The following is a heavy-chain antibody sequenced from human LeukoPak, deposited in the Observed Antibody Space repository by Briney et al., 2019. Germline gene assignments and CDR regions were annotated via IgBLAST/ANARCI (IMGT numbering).Heavy chain of an antibody. V-gene: IGHV4-39*07. Sequence: SETLSLTCIVSGGSISSSTYYWGWIRQSPGKGLESIGGIYFSGITYYNPSLKSRVTISVDTSKNQFSLRLTSVTAADTAVYYCARHNGNYDYFYGVDVWGQGTTVTVSS. D-gene: IGHD4-23*01. CDR2: IYFSGIT. CDR3: ARHNGNYDYFYGVDV. CDR1: GGSISSSTYY. J-gene: IGHJ6*02.